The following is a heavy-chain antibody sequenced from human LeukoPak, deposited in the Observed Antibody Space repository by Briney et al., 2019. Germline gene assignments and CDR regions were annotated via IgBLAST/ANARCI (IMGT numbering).Heavy chain of an antibody. V-gene: IGHV3-21*01. J-gene: IGHJ6*03. CDR3: ARDRPAVSLSYYYMDV. D-gene: IGHD2-2*01. CDR2: ISSSSSYI. Sequence: GGSLRLSCAASAFTFSSYSMIWVRQAPGKGLEWVSSISSSSSYIYYADSVKGRFTISRDNAKNSLYLQMNSLRAEDTAVYYCARDRPAVSLSYYYMDVWGKGTTVTVSS. CDR1: AFTFSSYS.